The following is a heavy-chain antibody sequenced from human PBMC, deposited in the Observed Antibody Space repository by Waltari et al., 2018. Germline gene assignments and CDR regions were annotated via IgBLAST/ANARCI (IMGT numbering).Heavy chain of an antibody. J-gene: IGHJ5*02. CDR1: GGSFSGYY. Sequence: QVQLQQWGAGLLKPSETLSLTCAVYGGSFSGYYWSWIRQPHGKGLEWIGESNHSGSTIYNPSLKSRVTISVDTSKNQFSLKLSSVTAADTAVYYCARYYYDSSGHSTIFDPWGQGTLVTVSS. CDR3: ARYYYDSSGHSTIFDP. D-gene: IGHD3-22*01. V-gene: IGHV4-34*01. CDR2: SNHSGST.